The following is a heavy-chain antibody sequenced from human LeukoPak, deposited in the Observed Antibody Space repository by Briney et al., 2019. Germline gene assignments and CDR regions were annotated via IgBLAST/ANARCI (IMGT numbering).Heavy chain of an antibody. J-gene: IGHJ3*02. CDR1: GFTFSSYG. D-gene: IGHD5-12*01. V-gene: IGHV3-30*02. CDR2: IRYDGSNK. Sequence: GGSLRLSCAASGFTFSSYGMHWVRQAPGKGLEWVAFIRYDGSNKYYADSVKGRFTISRDNAKNSLYLQMNSLRAEDTAVYYCARVSGYDSKDAFDIWGQGTMVTVSS. CDR3: ARVSGYDSKDAFDI.